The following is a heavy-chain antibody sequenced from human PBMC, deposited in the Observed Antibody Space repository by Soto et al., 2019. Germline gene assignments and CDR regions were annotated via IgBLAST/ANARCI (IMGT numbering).Heavy chain of an antibody. V-gene: IGHV4-59*01. CDR3: ARDQWFDP. J-gene: IGHJ5*02. CDR2: IYYSGST. Sequence: ASETLSLTCTVSGGSISNYYWSWIRQPPGKGLEWIGYIYYSGSTNYNPSLKSRVTISVDTSKNQFSLKLSSVTAADTAVYYCARDQWFDPWGRGTLVTVSS. CDR1: GGSISNYY.